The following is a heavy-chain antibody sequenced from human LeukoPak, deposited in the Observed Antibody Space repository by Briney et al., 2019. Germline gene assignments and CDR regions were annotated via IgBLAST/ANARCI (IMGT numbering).Heavy chain of an antibody. J-gene: IGHJ5*02. CDR3: ARADSSGWYFSGWFDP. CDR1: GGSISSYY. CDR2: IYTSGST. V-gene: IGHV4-4*07. Sequence: LETLSLTCTVSGGSISSYYWSWIRQPAGRGLEWIGRIYTSGSTNYNPSLKSRVTMSVDTSKNQFSLKLSSVTAADTAVYYCARADSSGWYFSGWFDPWGQGTLVTVSS. D-gene: IGHD6-19*01.